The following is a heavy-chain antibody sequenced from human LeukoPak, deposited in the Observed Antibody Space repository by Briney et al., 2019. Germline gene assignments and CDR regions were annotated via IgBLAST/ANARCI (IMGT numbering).Heavy chain of an antibody. CDR2: IYPGDSDT. D-gene: IGHD6-19*01. J-gene: IGHJ6*02. V-gene: IGHV5-51*01. CDR1: GYSFTSYW. CDR3: ARRGDEGSSGWFPRTDYYYYGMDV. Sequence: GESLKISCKGSGYSFTSYWIGWVRQMPGKGLEWMGIIYPGDSDTRYSPSFQGQVTISADKSISTAYLQWSSLKASDTAMYYCARRGDEGSSGWFPRTDYYYYGMDVWGQGTTVTVSS.